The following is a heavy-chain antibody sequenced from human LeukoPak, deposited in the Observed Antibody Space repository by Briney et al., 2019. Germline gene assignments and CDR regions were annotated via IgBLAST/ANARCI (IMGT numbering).Heavy chain of an antibody. Sequence: PGGSLRLSCVASGFTFSSYEMNWVRQAPGKGLEWVSYISSSGSTIYYADSVKGRFTISRDNAKNSLYLQMNSLRAEDTAVYYCARSATYCSGGSCSSDAFDIWGQGTMVTVSS. CDR3: ARSATYCSGGSCSSDAFDI. CDR2: ISSSGSTI. V-gene: IGHV3-48*03. D-gene: IGHD2-15*01. CDR1: GFTFSSYE. J-gene: IGHJ3*02.